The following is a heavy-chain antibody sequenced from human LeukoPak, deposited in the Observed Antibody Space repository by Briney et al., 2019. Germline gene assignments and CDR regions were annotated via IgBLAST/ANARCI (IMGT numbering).Heavy chain of an antibody. CDR3: ARDRHAFDI. Sequence: GGSLRLSCAASRFTFSIFGMHWVRQAPGKGLEWIAVISSDGTNKYYADSVRGRFAISRDNSKDTLYLQMNSLRAEDTAVYYCARDRHAFDIWGQGTMVTVSS. CDR2: ISSDGTNK. CDR1: RFTFSIFG. V-gene: IGHV3-30*03. J-gene: IGHJ3*02.